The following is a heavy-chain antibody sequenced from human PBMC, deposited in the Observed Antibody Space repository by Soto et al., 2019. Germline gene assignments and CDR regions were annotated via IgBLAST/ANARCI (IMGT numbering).Heavy chain of an antibody. V-gene: IGHV3-30*18. D-gene: IGHD6-13*01. J-gene: IGHJ6*02. CDR1: GFTFSSYG. CDR2: ISYDGSNK. Sequence: GQLVESGGGLVQPGGSLRLSCAASGFTFSSYGMHWVRQAPGKGLEWVAVISYDGSNKYYADSVKGRFTISRDNSKNTLYLQMNSLRAEDTAVYYCAKDYSSSWYWSDYYYGMDVWGQGTTVTVSS. CDR3: AKDYSSSWYWSDYYYGMDV.